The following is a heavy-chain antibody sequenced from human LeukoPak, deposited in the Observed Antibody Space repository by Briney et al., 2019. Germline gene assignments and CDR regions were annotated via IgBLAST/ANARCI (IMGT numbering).Heavy chain of an antibody. CDR1: GFTFTSYA. V-gene: IGHV3-23*01. J-gene: IGHJ4*02. CDR2: ISGGGAST. D-gene: IGHD3-10*01. CDR3: AKARVRGVILPFDY. Sequence: GASLRLSCAASGFTFTSYAMTWVRQAPGKGLEWVSAISGGGASTYYADPLKGRFTISRDNSKNTLYLQVSSLRAEDTAVYYCAKARVRGVILPFDYWGQGALVTVSS.